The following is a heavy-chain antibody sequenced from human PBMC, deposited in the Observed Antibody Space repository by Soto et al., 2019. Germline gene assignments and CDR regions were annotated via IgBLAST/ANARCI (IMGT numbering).Heavy chain of an antibody. J-gene: IGHJ5*02. Sequence: QLQLQESGSGLVKPSQTLSLTCAVSGGSISSGGYSWSWIRQPPGKGLEWIGYIYHSGSTYYNPSLKSRVTISVDRSKNQFSLKLSSVTAADTAVYYCARLITIFGVAIFSWFDPWGQGTLVTVSS. V-gene: IGHV4-30-2*01. CDR3: ARLITIFGVAIFSWFDP. CDR1: GGSISSGGYS. CDR2: IYHSGST. D-gene: IGHD3-3*01.